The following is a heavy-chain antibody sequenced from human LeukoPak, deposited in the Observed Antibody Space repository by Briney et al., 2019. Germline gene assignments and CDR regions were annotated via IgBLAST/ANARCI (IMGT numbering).Heavy chain of an antibody. D-gene: IGHD6-19*01. V-gene: IGHV3-30-3*01. CDR1: GFTFSGYA. CDR2: MSYDGSNE. Sequence: PGRSLRLSCAASGFTFSGYAMHWVRQAPGKGLEWVAVMSYDGSNEYYADSVKGRFTISRDNSKNTLYLQMNSLRAEDTAVYYCATNGPGIAVAGYVDYWGQGTLVTVSS. CDR3: ATNGPGIAVAGYVDY. J-gene: IGHJ4*02.